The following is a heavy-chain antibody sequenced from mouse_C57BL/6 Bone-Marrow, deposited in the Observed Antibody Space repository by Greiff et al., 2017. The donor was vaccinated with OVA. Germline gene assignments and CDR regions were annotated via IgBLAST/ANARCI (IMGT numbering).Heavy chain of an antibody. CDR3: ARWDYYGSTFDY. D-gene: IGHD1-1*01. CDR1: GFNIKDYY. Sequence: EVQLQQSGAELVKPGASVKLSCTASGFNIKDYYMHWVKQRTEQGLEWIGRIDPEDGETKYAPKFPGKATITADTSSNTAYLQLSSLTSEDTAVYYCARWDYYGSTFDYWGQGTTLTVSS. J-gene: IGHJ2*01. CDR2: IDPEDGET. V-gene: IGHV14-2*01.